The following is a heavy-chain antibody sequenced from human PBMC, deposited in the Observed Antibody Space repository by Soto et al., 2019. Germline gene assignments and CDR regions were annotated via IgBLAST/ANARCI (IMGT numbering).Heavy chain of an antibody. CDR2: IKQDGSEK. V-gene: IGHV3-7*01. CDR1: GFTFSSYW. D-gene: IGHD2-8*01. Sequence: GGSLRLSCAASGFTFSSYWMSWVRQAPGKGLEWVANIKQDGSEKYYVDSVKGRLTISRDNAKNSLYLQMNSLRAEDTAVYYCARDVRYCANGVCYDAFDIWGQGTMVTVSS. CDR3: ARDVRYCANGVCYDAFDI. J-gene: IGHJ3*02.